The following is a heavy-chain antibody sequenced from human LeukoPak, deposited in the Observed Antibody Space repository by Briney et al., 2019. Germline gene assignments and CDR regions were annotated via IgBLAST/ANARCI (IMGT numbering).Heavy chain of an antibody. V-gene: IGHV3-66*04. CDR1: GFSVSNTY. CDR2: IYSAGNT. J-gene: IGHJ4*02. D-gene: IGHD3-10*01. CDR3: AKHNYGLSLDF. Sequence: GGSLRLSCAASGFSVSNTYMTWVRQAPGKGLEWVSVIYSAGNTYYLDSVRGRFTISRDNTKNTVFLQMDSLRAEDTAVYFCAKHNYGLSLDFWGQGILVSVSS.